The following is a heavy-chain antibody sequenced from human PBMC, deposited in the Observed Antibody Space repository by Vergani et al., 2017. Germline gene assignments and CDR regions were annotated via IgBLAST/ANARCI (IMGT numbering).Heavy chain of an antibody. Sequence: QVQLQQWGAGLLKPSETLSLTCAVYGGSFSGYYWSWIRQPPGKGLEWIGEINHSGSTNYNPSLKSRVTISVDTSKTQFSLKLSSVTAADTAVYYCARGGTAGIVVVPAASGDAFDIWGQGTMVTVSS. J-gene: IGHJ3*02. CDR3: ARGGTAGIVVVPAASGDAFDI. V-gene: IGHV4-34*01. CDR1: GGSFSGYY. CDR2: INHSGST. D-gene: IGHD2-2*01.